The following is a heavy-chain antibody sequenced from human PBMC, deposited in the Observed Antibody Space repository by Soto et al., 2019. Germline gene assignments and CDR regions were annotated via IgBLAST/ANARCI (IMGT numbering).Heavy chain of an antibody. J-gene: IGHJ4*02. CDR3: ARGNWNPDF. V-gene: IGHV3-11*01. CDR2: ITTSGNTK. CDR1: GFTFSDYY. Sequence: GGSLRLSCTASGFTFSDYYMSWIRQAPGKGLEWVSYITTSGNTKYYTDSVKGRFTISRDNAKNSLYLQMNSLRAEDTAVYYCARGNWNPDFWGQGTLVTVSS. D-gene: IGHD1-1*01.